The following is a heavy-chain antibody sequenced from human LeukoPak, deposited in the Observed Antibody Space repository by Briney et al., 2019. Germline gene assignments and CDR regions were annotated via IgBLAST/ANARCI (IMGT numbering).Heavy chain of an antibody. D-gene: IGHD3-10*01. CDR3: ATDGGTSSYGIDY. CDR1: GSSLSGLP. J-gene: IGHJ4*02. CDR2: SDPDDGET. V-gene: IGHV1-24*01. Sequence: ASVKVSCKVSGSSLSGLPMHWIRQSPGKGLEWVGGSDPDDGETVYAQRFVGRVTMAEDTSTDTAYLELSSLTSDDTAVYYCATDGGTSSYGIDYWGQGTFVTVSS.